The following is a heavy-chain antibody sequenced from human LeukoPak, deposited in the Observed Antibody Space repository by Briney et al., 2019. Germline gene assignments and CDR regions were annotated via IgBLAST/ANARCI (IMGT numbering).Heavy chain of an antibody. V-gene: IGHV3-48*04. J-gene: IGHJ4*02. CDR1: GFIFRSHG. CDR2: ISPGGDTI. Sequence: GGSLRLSCAGSGFIFRSHGMIWVRQAPGRGLEWVSYISPGGDTIYYADSMKGRFTVSRDDAKNSLSLHMNSLRAEDTAVYYCARVRGPTVTTMYFDYWGQGTLVTVSS. D-gene: IGHD4-17*01. CDR3: ARVRGPTVTTMYFDY.